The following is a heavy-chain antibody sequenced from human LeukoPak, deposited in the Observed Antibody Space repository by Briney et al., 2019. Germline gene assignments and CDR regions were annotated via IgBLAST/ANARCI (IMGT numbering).Heavy chain of an antibody. CDR1: GGSTSSSGYF. CDR2: ASYGGTT. CDR3: ARRGTYSPAGLDV. V-gene: IGHV4-39*02. J-gene: IGHJ6*02. D-gene: IGHD1-26*01. Sequence: PSETLSLTCTVSGGSTSSSGYFCDWIPQPPGQGLEWIGSASYGGTTYFNPSLKSRITISVDTSKTHFSLNLYSVTAADTAVYYCARRGTYSPAGLDVWGQGTTVTVSS.